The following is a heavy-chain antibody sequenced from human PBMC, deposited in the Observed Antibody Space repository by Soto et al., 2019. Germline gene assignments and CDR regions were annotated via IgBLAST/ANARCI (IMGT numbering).Heavy chain of an antibody. CDR1: GFTFSSHT. D-gene: IGHD3-10*01. Sequence: ALRLSCAASGFTFSSHTMNWVRQAPGKGLEWVSYITSTSSTKYYADSVKGRFTISRDNAKNSLYLQINSLRDEDTAVYYCARRITMVRGPHYYYAMDVWGQGTTVTVSS. V-gene: IGHV3-48*02. CDR2: ITSTSSTK. CDR3: ARRITMVRGPHYYYAMDV. J-gene: IGHJ6*02.